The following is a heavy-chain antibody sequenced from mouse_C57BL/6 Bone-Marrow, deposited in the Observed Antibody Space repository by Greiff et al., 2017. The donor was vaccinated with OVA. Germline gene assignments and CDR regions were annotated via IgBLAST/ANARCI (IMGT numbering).Heavy chain of an antibody. V-gene: IGHV1-64*01. CDR1: GYTFTSYW. CDR3: AIYYYGSLFAY. Sequence: QVQLQQPGAELVKPGASVKLSCKASGYTFTSYWMHWVKQRPGQGLEWIGMIHPNSGSTNYNEKFKSKATLTVDKSSSTAYMQLSSLTSEDSAVYYCAIYYYGSLFAYWGQGTLVTVSA. CDR2: IHPNSGST. D-gene: IGHD1-1*01. J-gene: IGHJ3*01.